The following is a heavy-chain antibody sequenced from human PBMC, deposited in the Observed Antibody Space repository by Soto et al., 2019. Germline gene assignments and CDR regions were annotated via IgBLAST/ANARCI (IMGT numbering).Heavy chain of an antibody. J-gene: IGHJ4*02. CDR2: IIPKLGSA. CDR1: GGGNLRDYR. D-gene: IGHD2-2*01. V-gene: IGHV1-69*13. CDR3: AKSDSYQPGWGPVDC. Sequence: GASVKVSCKASGGGNLRDYRTTWVRRAPGQGLEWMGGIIPKLGSANYAQNFQGRVTVTADESTSTVYMELSSLRSDDTAVYYCAKSDSYQPGWGPVDCWGQGTLVTVSS.